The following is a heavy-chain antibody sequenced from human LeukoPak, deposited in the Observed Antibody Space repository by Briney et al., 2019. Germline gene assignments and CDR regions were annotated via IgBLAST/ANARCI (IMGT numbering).Heavy chain of an antibody. J-gene: IGHJ3*02. D-gene: IGHD6-6*01. Sequence: GGSLRLSXAASGFTFNSYNMNWVRQAPGKGLEWVSSISSSSNYIYYADSVKGRFTISRDNAKNSLYLQMNSLRAEDMAVYYCARSLPYSSSAHDAFDIWGQGTMVTVSS. V-gene: IGHV3-21*01. CDR2: ISSSSNYI. CDR3: ARSLPYSSSAHDAFDI. CDR1: GFTFNSYN.